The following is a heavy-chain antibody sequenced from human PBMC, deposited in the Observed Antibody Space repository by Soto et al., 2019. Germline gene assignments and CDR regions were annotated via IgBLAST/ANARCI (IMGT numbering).Heavy chain of an antibody. CDR1: GFTFSSYG. V-gene: IGHV3-30*18. Sequence: QVQLVESGGGVVQPGRSLRLSCAASGFTFSSYGMHWVRQAPGKGLEWVAVISYDGSNKYYADSVKGRFTISRDNSKNTLYLQMNSLRAEDTAVYYCAKAPPVIVEYYFDYWGQGTLVTVSS. J-gene: IGHJ4*02. CDR2: ISYDGSNK. D-gene: IGHD2-21*01. CDR3: AKAPPVIVEYYFDY.